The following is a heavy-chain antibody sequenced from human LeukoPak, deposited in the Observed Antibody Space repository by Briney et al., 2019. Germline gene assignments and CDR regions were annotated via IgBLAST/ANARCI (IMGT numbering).Heavy chain of an antibody. CDR1: GFTFDDYA. V-gene: IGHV3-9*01. CDR2: ISWNSGTI. Sequence: GGSLRLSCAASGFTFDDYAMHWVRQAPGKGLEWVSGISWNSGTIGYADSVKGRFTISRGNAKNSLYLQMNSLRAEDTALYYCAKVPYCSGGTCYVYFDYWGQGTLVTVSS. J-gene: IGHJ4*02. CDR3: AKVPYCSGGTCYVYFDY. D-gene: IGHD2-15*01.